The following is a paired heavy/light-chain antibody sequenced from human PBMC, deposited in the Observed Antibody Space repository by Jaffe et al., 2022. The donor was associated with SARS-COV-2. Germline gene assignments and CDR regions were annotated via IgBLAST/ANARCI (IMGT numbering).Heavy chain of an antibody. CDR2: FDPEDGET. D-gene: IGHD3-9*01. V-gene: IGHV1-24*01. CDR3: ASHLRYFDWLSYYYFDY. CDR1: GYTLTELS. J-gene: IGHJ4*02. Sequence: QVQLVQSGAEVKKPGASVKVSCKVSGYTLTELSMHWVRQAPGKGLEWMGGFDPEDGETIYAQKFQGRVTMTEDTSTDTAYMELSSLRSEDTAVYYCASHLRYFDWLSYYYFDYWGQGTLVTVSS.
Light chain of an antibody. Sequence: SYELTQPPSVSVSPGQTARITCSGDALPKKYPYWYQQKSGQAPVLVIYEDSKRPSGIPERFSGSSSGTMATLTISGAQVEDEADYYCYSTDSSGNHWVFGGGTKLTVL. V-gene: IGLV3-10*01. J-gene: IGLJ3*02. CDR1: ALPKKY. CDR3: YSTDSSGNHWV. CDR2: EDS.